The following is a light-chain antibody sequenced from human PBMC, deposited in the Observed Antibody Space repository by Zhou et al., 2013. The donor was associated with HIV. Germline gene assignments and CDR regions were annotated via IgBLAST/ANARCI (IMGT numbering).Light chain of an antibody. V-gene: IGKV3-11*01. CDR2: DAS. J-gene: IGKJ2*04. Sequence: EIVLTQSPGTLSLSPGERATLSCWASQSVSTNLAWYQQKPGQAPRLLMFDASKRATGIPAKFTGSGSGTDFTLTISRLEPEDFAVYYCQQRSNWPLCSFGQGTKLEIK. CDR1: QSVSTN. CDR3: QQRSNWPLCS.